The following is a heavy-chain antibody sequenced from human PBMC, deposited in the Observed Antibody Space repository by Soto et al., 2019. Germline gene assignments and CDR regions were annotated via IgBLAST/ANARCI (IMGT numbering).Heavy chain of an antibody. Sequence: SETLSLTCTVSDESSSNYKWSWIRQPPGRRLEWIGYIDSNGGTSYNPSLQSRVTISIDTSTKQFFLKLSSVTAADTAVYYCVRQGFGRLHGLVDVWGQGTTVTVSS. CDR1: DESSSNYK. D-gene: IGHD3-10*01. V-gene: IGHV4-59*08. CDR3: VRQGFGRLHGLVDV. CDR2: IDSNGGT. J-gene: IGHJ6*02.